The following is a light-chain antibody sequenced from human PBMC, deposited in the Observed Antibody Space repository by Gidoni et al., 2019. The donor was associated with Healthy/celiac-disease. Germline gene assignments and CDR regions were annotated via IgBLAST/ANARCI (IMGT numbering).Light chain of an antibody. V-gene: IGKV3-15*01. J-gene: IGKJ3*01. Sequence: EIVMTQSPATLSVSPGERATLSCRASQSVSSNLAWYQQKPGQAPRLLIYGASTRATGIPARFSGSGSGTEFTLTISSLHSEDFAVYYCQQYNNWAPPFTFXPXTKVDIK. CDR1: QSVSSN. CDR3: QQYNNWAPPFT. CDR2: GAS.